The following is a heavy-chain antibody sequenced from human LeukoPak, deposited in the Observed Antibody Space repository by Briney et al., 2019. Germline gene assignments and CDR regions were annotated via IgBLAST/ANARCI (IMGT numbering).Heavy chain of an antibody. D-gene: IGHD5-24*01. CDR1: GFIFSNYG. CDR3: AKDRWLQGYFDY. Sequence: PGGSLRLSCTTSGFIFSNYGMHWVHQAPGKGLEWVAFIRHDGSNKYYADSVKGRCTISRDNSKKTVYLQMNSLRTEDTAVYYCAKDRWLQGYFDYWGQGTLVTVSS. CDR2: IRHDGSNK. J-gene: IGHJ4*02. V-gene: IGHV3-30*02.